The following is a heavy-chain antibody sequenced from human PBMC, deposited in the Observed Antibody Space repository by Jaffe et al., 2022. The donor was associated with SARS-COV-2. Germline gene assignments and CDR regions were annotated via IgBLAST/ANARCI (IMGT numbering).Heavy chain of an antibody. J-gene: IGHJ6*02. Sequence: EVQLVESGGGLVQPGRSLRLSCAASGFTFDDYAMHWVRQAPGKGLEWVSGISWNSGSIGYADSVKGRFTISRDNAKNSLYLQMNSLRAEDTALYYCAKDHCSSTSCSANYYYGMDVWGQGTTVTVSS. D-gene: IGHD2-2*01. CDR3: AKDHCSSTSCSANYYYGMDV. CDR1: GFTFDDYA. CDR2: ISWNSGSI. V-gene: IGHV3-9*01.